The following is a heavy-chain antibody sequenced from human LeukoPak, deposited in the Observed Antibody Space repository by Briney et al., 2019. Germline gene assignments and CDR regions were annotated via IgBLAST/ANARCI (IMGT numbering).Heavy chain of an antibody. Sequence: SETLSLTCSVSDGSINSYYWSWIRQPPGKGLEWIGYIHSSGATHYNPSLKRRVTTSLDTSKTQFSLKLSSVTAADTAVYYCARLGSYSDHWGQGTLVTVSS. J-gene: IGHJ5*02. CDR2: IHSSGAT. D-gene: IGHD1-26*01. CDR1: DGSINSYY. V-gene: IGHV4-4*09. CDR3: ARLGSYSDH.